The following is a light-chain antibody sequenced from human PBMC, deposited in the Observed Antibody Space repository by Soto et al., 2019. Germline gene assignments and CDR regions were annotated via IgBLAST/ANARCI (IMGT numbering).Light chain of an antibody. CDR3: AVWDDNVNGPL. J-gene: IGLJ3*02. CDR1: DSNIGRYS. V-gene: IGLV1-44*01. CDR2: SDD. Sequence: QSVLTQPPSLSGAPGQRVTISCSGSDSNIGRYSVNWYQHFPGTAPKIVIYSDDYRPSGVTDRFSGSESGPSASLAISGLQSDDEADYYCAVWDDNVNGPLFGGGTKVTVL.